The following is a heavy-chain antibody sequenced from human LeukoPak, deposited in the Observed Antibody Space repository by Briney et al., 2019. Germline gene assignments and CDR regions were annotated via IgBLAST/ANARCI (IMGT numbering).Heavy chain of an antibody. CDR1: GFTFSGYG. Sequence: PGGSLRLSCAASGFTFSGYGMHWVRQAPGKGLEWVAVISYDGSNKYYADSVKGRFTISRDNSKNTLYLQMNSLRAEDTAVYYCAKGNPLNLPVVAPSGDAFDIWGQGTMVTVSS. CDR3: AKGNPLNLPVVAPSGDAFDI. D-gene: IGHD3-22*01. V-gene: IGHV3-30*18. CDR2: ISYDGSNK. J-gene: IGHJ3*02.